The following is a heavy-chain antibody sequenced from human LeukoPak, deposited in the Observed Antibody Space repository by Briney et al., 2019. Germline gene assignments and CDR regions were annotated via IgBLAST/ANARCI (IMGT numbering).Heavy chain of an antibody. CDR1: GGSISSYY. D-gene: IGHD3-22*01. CDR3: XXXXYYYDSSGSLYYFDY. CDR2: IYYSGST. V-gene: IGHV4-59*01. J-gene: IGHJ4*02. Sequence: SETLSLTCTVSGGSISSYYWSWIRQPPGKGLEWIGYIYYSGSTNYNPSLKSRVTISVDTSKNQFSLKLSSVTAADTAVYYCXXXXYYYDSSGSLYYFDYWGQGTLVTVSS.